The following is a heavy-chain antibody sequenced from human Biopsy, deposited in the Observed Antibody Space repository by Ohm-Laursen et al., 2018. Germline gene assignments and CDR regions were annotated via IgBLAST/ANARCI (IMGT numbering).Heavy chain of an antibody. D-gene: IGHD3-9*01. Sequence: GASVKVSCKASGDAFLGYYLHWVRQAPGQGLEWMGWINPKSGGTHYLEKFRGRVTMTRDTSISTAYMEVSSLRSDDTAVYYCAIDGNDFLTDYLKIDQWGQGTLVTVSS. CDR1: GDAFLGYY. CDR2: INPKSGGT. CDR3: AIDGNDFLTDYLKIDQ. J-gene: IGHJ4*02. V-gene: IGHV1-2*02.